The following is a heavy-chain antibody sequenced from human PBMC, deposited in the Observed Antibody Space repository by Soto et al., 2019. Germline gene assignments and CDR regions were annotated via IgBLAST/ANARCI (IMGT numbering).Heavy chain of an antibody. J-gene: IGHJ6*02. CDR1: GYTLTELS. CDR3: GRVFLYFGVVIIFDYYYGMDV. V-gene: IGHV1-24*01. Sequence: ASVKVSCKVSGYTLTELSMHWVRQAPGKGLEWMGGFDPEDGKTIYAQKFQGRVTMTEDTSTDTAYMELSSLRSEDTAVYYSGRVFLYFGVVIIFDYYYGMDVWGQGTTVTVSS. D-gene: IGHD3-3*01. CDR2: FDPEDGKT.